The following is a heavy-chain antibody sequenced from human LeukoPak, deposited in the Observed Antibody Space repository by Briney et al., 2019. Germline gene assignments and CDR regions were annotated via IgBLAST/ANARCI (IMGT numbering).Heavy chain of an antibody. Sequence: SETLSLTCTVSGGSISSSSYYWGWIRQPPGKGLEWIGSIYYSGSTYYNPSLKSRVTISVDTSKNQFSLKLSSVTAADTAVYYCARHIIRIGEPPCYFDYWGQGTLVTVSS. CDR2: IYYSGST. CDR3: ARHIIRIGEPPCYFDY. J-gene: IGHJ4*02. D-gene: IGHD1-26*01. CDR1: GGSISSSSYY. V-gene: IGHV4-39*01.